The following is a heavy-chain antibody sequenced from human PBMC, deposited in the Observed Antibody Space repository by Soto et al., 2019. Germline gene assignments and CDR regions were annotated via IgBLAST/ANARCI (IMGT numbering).Heavy chain of an antibody. CDR2: ISGSGGST. V-gene: IGHV3-23*01. Sequence: VSLRLSCAVSGFTLSTFAMTWVRQAPGKGLECVSGISGSGGSTYYADSVKGRFTISRDNSKNTLYLQMNSLRAEDTAVYYCAKDTLSGRNWFDPWGQGTLVTVSS. D-gene: IGHD3-3*01. CDR1: GFTLSTFA. J-gene: IGHJ5*02. CDR3: AKDTLSGRNWFDP.